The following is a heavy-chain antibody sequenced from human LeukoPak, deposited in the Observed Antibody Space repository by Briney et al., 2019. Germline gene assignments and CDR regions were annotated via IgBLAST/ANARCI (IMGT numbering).Heavy chain of an antibody. CDR1: GGSFSGYY. J-gene: IGHJ4*02. Sequence: PSETLSLTCAVYGGSFSGYYWSWIRQPPGKGLEWIGEINHSGSTNYNPSLKSRVTISVDTSKNQFSLKLSSMTAADTAVYYCARGFGGCSGGSCYSPRWYFDYWGQGTLVNVSS. CDR2: INHSGST. D-gene: IGHD2-15*01. CDR3: ARGFGGCSGGSCYSPRWYFDY. V-gene: IGHV4-34*01.